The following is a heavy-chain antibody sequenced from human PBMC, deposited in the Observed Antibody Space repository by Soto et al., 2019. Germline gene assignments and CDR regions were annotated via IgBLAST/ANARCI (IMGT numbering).Heavy chain of an antibody. Sequence: QVQLVQSGAAVKKPGSSVQVSCKASGGTFSSYAISWVRQAPGHGLECMGGIIPIFGTANYAQKFQGRVTITADESTSTAYMELSSLRSEDTAVYYCARKAARDYYYYYGMDVWGQGTTVTVSS. CDR2: IIPIFGTA. CDR3: ARKAARDYYYYYGMDV. CDR1: GGTFSSYA. V-gene: IGHV1-69*01. D-gene: IGHD6-6*01. J-gene: IGHJ6*02.